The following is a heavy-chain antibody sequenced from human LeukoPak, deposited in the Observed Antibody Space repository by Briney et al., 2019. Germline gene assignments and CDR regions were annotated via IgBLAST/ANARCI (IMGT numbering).Heavy chain of an antibody. J-gene: IGHJ6*02. CDR2: TYYRSKWYN. V-gene: IGHV6-1*01. CDR1: GDSVSSNSAA. Sequence: SQTLSLTCATSGDSVSSNSAAWNWIRQSPSRGLEWLGRTYYRSKWYNDYAVSVKSRITINPDTSKNQFSLQLNSVTPEDTAVYYCAGGDIVATIPLYYYGMDVWGQGTTVTVSS. CDR3: AGGDIVATIPLYYYGMDV. D-gene: IGHD5-12*01.